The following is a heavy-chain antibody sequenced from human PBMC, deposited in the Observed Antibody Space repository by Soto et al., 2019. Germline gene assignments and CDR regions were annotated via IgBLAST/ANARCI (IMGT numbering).Heavy chain of an antibody. CDR1: GFTFSYYE. D-gene: IGHD6-13*01. CDR2: ISHTDRLT. CDR3: ARDTGRASADL. Sequence: EVQLAESGGDLVQPGGSLRLSYVGSGFTFSYYEMNWVRQAPGKGLERVAFISHTDRLTHYPDSVKGRFTISRDNAKNSLYLQMTSLRVEDTAVYYCARDTGRASADLWGQGTLVSVSS. V-gene: IGHV3-48*03. J-gene: IGHJ5*02.